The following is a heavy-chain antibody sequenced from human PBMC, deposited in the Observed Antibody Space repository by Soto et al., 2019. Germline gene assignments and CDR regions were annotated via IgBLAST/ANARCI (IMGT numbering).Heavy chain of an antibody. Sequence: ASVKVSCKASGYTFTSYAMHWVRQAPGQRLEWMGWINAGNGNTKYSQKFQGRVTITRDTSSSTAYMELRSLRSEDTAVYYCAREIIRFLEWFFPTQTMVGMDFWGQGTTVTVSS. V-gene: IGHV1-3*01. CDR3: AREIIRFLEWFFPTQTMVGMDF. D-gene: IGHD3-3*01. CDR2: INAGNGNT. CDR1: GYTFTSYA. J-gene: IGHJ6*02.